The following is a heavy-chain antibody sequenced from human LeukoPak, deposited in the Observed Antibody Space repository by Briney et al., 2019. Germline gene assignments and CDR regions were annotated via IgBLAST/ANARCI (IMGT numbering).Heavy chain of an antibody. CDR1: GGSISSSGYY. CDR2: IHHSGST. D-gene: IGHD6-13*01. Sequence: SETLSLTCTVSGGSISSSGYYWGWIRQPPGKGLEWIGNIHHSGSTYNNPSLKSRVTISVDTSKNQLSLKLSSVTAADTAVYYRARVAAGIGFFQHWGQGTQVTVSS. CDR3: ARVAAGIGFFQH. J-gene: IGHJ1*01. V-gene: IGHV4-39*07.